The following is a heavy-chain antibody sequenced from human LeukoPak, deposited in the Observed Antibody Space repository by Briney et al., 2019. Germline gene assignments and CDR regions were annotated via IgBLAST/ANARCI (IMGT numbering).Heavy chain of an antibody. V-gene: IGHV3-23*01. J-gene: IGHJ6*03. CDR1: GFTFSSYA. D-gene: IGHD5-12*01. CDR3: ARGKRGYSGYGNYYYMDV. Sequence: PGGSLRLSCAASGFTFSSYAMSWVRQAPGKGLEWVSAISGSGGSTYYADSVKGRFTISRDNAKNSLYLQMNSLRAEDTAVYYCARGKRGYSGYGNYYYMDVWGKGTTVTVSS. CDR2: ISGSGGST.